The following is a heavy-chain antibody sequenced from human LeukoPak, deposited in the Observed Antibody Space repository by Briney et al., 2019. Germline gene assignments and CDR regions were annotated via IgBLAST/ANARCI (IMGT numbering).Heavy chain of an antibody. J-gene: IGHJ4*02. D-gene: IGHD2-21*02. CDR1: GFTFSRYW. V-gene: IGHV3-7*01. CDR3: ARDFVEDSTAYYY. CDR2: IKQDGSEK. Sequence: QAGGSLRLSCAASGFTFSRYWMTWVRQAAGKGLDWVASIKQDGSEKNYVDSVKGRFTISRDNAKNSVYLQMNSLRAEDTALYYCARDFVEDSTAYYYCGQGTLVTVSA.